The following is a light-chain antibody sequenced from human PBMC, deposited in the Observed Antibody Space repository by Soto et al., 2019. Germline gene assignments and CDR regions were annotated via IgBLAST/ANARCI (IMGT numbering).Light chain of an antibody. CDR1: QSVSSSY. CDR3: QQYGSSPRT. CDR2: GAS. Sequence: VFTQSPRTVSLTPGERAILYCRASQSVSSSYLAWYQQKPGQAPRLLIYGASSRATGIPDRFSGSGSGTDFTLTISRLEPEDFAVYYCQQYGSSPRTFGQGTKVDIK. V-gene: IGKV3-20*01. J-gene: IGKJ1*01.